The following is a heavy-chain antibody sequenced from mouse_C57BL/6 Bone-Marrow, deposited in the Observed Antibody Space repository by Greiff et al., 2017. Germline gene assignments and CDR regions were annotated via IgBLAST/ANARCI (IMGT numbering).Heavy chain of an antibody. CDR3: ARRGGYPYAMDY. Sequence: VQLQQSGAELAKPGASVKLSCKASGYTFTSYWMHWVQQRPGQGLEWIGYINPSSGYTKYNQKFKDKATLTADNSSSTAYMQLSSLTYEDSAVYYCARRGGYPYAMDYWGQGTSVTVSS. J-gene: IGHJ4*01. CDR1: GYTFTSYW. D-gene: IGHD2-2*01. CDR2: INPSSGYT. V-gene: IGHV1-7*01.